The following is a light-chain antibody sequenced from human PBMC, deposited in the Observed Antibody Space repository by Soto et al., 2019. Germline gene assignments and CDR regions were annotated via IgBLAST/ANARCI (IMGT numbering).Light chain of an antibody. Sequence: EIVLTQSPATLSLSPWERATLACRASQTVSSSLAWYQQKPGQAPRLLVYEASNRATGIPARFSGSGSGADFTLTISSLEPEDFALYYCQQHINWPITFGGGTKVDIK. CDR3: QQHINWPIT. CDR1: QTVSSS. J-gene: IGKJ4*01. V-gene: IGKV3-11*01. CDR2: EAS.